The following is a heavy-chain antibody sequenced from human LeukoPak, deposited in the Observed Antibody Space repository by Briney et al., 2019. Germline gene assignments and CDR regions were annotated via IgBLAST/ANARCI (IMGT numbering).Heavy chain of an antibody. Sequence: GGSLRLSCAASGFTFSSYAMSWVRQAPGKGLEWVSGISGSGGSTYYADSVKGRFTISRDNSKNTLYLQMNSLRAEDTAVYYCAREIYDILTGYYHFDYWGQGTLVTVSS. CDR3: AREIYDILTGYYHFDY. J-gene: IGHJ4*02. D-gene: IGHD3-9*01. V-gene: IGHV3-23*01. CDR1: GFTFSSYA. CDR2: ISGSGGST.